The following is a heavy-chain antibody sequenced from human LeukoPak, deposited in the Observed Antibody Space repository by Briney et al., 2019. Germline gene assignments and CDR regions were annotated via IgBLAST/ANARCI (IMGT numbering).Heavy chain of an antibody. Sequence: ASVKVSCKASGYTFTGYYMHWVRQAPGQGLEWMGWINPNSGGTNYAQKFQGRVTMTRDTSISTAYMELSRLRSDDTAVYYCARAGIAVAGRGHYFDYWGQGTLVTVSS. CDR3: ARAGIAVAGRGHYFDY. CDR1: GYTFTGYY. CDR2: INPNSGGT. J-gene: IGHJ4*02. V-gene: IGHV1-2*02. D-gene: IGHD6-19*01.